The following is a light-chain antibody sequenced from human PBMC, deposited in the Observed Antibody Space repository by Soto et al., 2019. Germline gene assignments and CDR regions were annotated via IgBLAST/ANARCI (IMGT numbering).Light chain of an antibody. Sequence: QSVLTQPASVSGSPGQSITISFTGTSRDVGGYNYVSWYQQHPGKAPKLMIYDVINRPSGVSNRFSGSKSGNTASLTISGLQAEDEADYYCSSYTSRSTLAILGGGTKLTVL. J-gene: IGLJ2*01. CDR1: SRDVGGYNY. CDR3: SSYTSRSTLAI. CDR2: DVI. V-gene: IGLV2-14*01.